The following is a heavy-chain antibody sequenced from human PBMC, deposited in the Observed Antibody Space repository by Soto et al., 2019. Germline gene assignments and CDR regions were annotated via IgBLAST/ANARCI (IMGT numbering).Heavy chain of an antibody. Sequence: EVQLVESGGGLIQPGGSLRLSCAVSGFTVSNNYMSWVRQAPGKGLEGVSVIYSGGYTAYGDSVKGRFTISRDNSKNPIILQMSARGAHYRAVFCGETQAGGGGYWGQGTLVTVSS. CDR2: IYSGGYT. CDR3: ETQAGGGGY. D-gene: IGHD3-10*01. V-gene: IGHV3-53*01. J-gene: IGHJ4*02. CDR1: GFTVSNNY.